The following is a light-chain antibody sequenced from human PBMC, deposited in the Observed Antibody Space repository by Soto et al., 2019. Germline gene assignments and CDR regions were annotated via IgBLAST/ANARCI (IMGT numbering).Light chain of an antibody. J-gene: IGKJ4*01. Sequence: EIVLTQSPGTLSLSPGERATLSCRASQSVTSSYLAWYQHKPGQAPRLLIYAASRRATGIPDRFTSSGSGTDFTLTISRLGPDDFAVYYCHQYGSSPPTFGGGTKVEIK. CDR1: QSVTSSY. CDR2: AAS. V-gene: IGKV3-20*01. CDR3: HQYGSSPPT.